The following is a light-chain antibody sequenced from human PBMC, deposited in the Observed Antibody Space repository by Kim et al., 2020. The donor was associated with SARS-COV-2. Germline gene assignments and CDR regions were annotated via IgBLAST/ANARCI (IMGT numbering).Light chain of an antibody. CDR1: SSDVGGYNY. CDR3: SSYTSSSTWV. CDR2: DVS. Sequence: QSVLTQPASVSGSPGQSITISCTGTSSDVGGYNYVSWYQQLPGKAPKLMIYDVSKRPSGVSNRFSGSKSGNTASLTISGLQAEDEADYYCSSYTSSSTWVFGGGTKLTVL. V-gene: IGLV2-14*01. J-gene: IGLJ3*02.